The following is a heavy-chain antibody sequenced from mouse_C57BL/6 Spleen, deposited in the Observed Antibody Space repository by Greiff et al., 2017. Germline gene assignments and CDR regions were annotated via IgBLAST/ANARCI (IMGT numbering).Heavy chain of an antibody. CDR3: AVDGYYLGN. V-gene: IGHV1-61*01. CDR1: GYTFTSYW. J-gene: IGHJ3*01. D-gene: IGHD2-3*01. Sequence: QVQLQQPGAELVRPGSSVKLSCKASGYTFTSYWMDWVKQRPGQGLEWIGNIYPSDSETHYNQKFKDKATLTVDKSSSTAYMQLSSLTSEDSAVDYCAVDGYYLGNWGQGTLVTVSA. CDR2: IYPSDSET.